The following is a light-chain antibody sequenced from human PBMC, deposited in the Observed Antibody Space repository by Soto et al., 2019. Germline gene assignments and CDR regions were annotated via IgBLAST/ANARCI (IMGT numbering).Light chain of an antibody. CDR1: SDDIGAYDR. CDR3: SSYTITSTVV. CDR2: EVS. Sequence: QSALTQPASVSGSPGQSITISCTGTSDDIGAYDRVSWFQQYPGEAPKIIIYEVSNRPSGVSSRFSGSKSGNTASLTISGLQAEDEADYFCSSYTITSTVVFGGGTKLTVL. V-gene: IGLV2-14*01. J-gene: IGLJ2*01.